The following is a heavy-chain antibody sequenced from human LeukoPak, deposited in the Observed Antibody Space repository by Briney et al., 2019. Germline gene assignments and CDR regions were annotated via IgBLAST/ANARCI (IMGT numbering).Heavy chain of an antibody. Sequence: PSETLSLTCAVSGYSISSGYYWGWIRPPPGKGLEWIGSIYHSGSTYYNPSLKSRVAISVDTSKNQFSLKLSSVTAADMAVYYCARHVNWGFDYWGQGTLVTVSS. J-gene: IGHJ4*02. V-gene: IGHV4-38-2*01. CDR3: ARHVNWGFDY. CDR2: IYHSGST. CDR1: GYSISSGYY. D-gene: IGHD7-27*01.